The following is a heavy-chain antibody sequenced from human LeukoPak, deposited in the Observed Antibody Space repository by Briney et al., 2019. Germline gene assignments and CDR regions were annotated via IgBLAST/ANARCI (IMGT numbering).Heavy chain of an antibody. CDR1: GYTFTSYG. D-gene: IGHD3-16*01. CDR2: IIPIFGTA. CDR3: VREMGQTYFQH. Sequence: ASVKVSCKASGYTFTSYGISWVRQAPGQGLEWMGGIIPIFGTANYAQKFQGRVTITADESTSTAYMELSSLRSEDTAVYYCVREMGQTYFQHWGQGTLVTVSS. J-gene: IGHJ1*01. V-gene: IGHV1-69*13.